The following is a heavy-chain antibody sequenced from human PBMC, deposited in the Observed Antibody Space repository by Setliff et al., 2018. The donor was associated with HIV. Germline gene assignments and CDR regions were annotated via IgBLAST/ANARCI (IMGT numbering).Heavy chain of an antibody. CDR1: GYTFTDFY. CDR3: ARGELGYCSITSCYAGWFDP. CDR2: ISASGINT. J-gene: IGHJ5*02. V-gene: IGHV1-18*04. D-gene: IGHD2-2*01. Sequence: ASVKVSCKASGYTFTDFYIHWVQQAPGQGLEWVGSISASGINTNYTQGRVTITADTSTDTAYMELSSLRSDDTAVYYCARGELGYCSITSCYAGWFDPWGLGTLVTVSS.